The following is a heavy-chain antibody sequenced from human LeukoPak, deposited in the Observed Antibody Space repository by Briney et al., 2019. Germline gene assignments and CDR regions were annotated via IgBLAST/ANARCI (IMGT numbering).Heavy chain of an antibody. CDR1: APSISSYY. V-gene: IGHV4-59*08. CDR2: IYSGST. J-gene: IGHJ4*02. D-gene: IGHD5-24*01. Sequence: SETLSLTCTVSAPSISSYYWSWIRQPPGNGLEWIGYIYSGSTNYNPSLKSRVTMSVDTSKNQLSLKLTSVTAADTAVYYCARGRDGYNDWGQGTLVTVSS. CDR3: ARGRDGYND.